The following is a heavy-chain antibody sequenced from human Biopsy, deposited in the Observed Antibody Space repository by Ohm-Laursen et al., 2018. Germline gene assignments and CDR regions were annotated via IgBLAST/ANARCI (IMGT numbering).Heavy chain of an antibody. CDR2: IRGSEDST. Sequence: LSLTCAASGFTFINYAMSWVRQAPGKGLEWVSAIRGSEDSTYYADPVKGRFTISRDNSKNTLYLQMNSLRAEDTAMYYCARDLYDFCGGCPFDPWGQGTLVTVS. D-gene: IGHD3-3*01. J-gene: IGHJ5*02. CDR1: GFTFINYA. V-gene: IGHV3-23*01. CDR3: ARDLYDFCGGCPFDP.